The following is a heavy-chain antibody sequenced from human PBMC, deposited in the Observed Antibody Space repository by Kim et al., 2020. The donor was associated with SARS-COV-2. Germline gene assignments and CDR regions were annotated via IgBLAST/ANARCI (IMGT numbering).Heavy chain of an antibody. CDR2: INTNTGNP. D-gene: IGHD3-3*01. V-gene: IGHV7-4-1*02. CDR3: ARDGEFGIFGVVIIGYYYYGMDV. Sequence: ASLKVSCKASGYTFTSYAMNWVRQAPGQGLEWMGWINTNTGNPTYAQGFTGRFVFSLDTSVSTAYLQISSLKAEDTAVYYCARDGEFGIFGVVIIGYYYYGMDVWGQGTTVTVSS. J-gene: IGHJ6*02. CDR1: GYTFTSYA.